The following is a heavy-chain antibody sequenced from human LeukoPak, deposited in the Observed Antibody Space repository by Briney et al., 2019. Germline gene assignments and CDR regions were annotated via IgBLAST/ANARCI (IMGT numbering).Heavy chain of an antibody. CDR1: GDSFRDYY. J-gene: IGHJ5*02. CDR3: ARGHASDPSFDP. D-gene: IGHD2-21*02. CDR2: INLNSGDT. Sequence: ASVTVSFTAAGDSFRDYYMHWVRQAPGQGLEWMGRINLNSGDTIHAQKFQGRVSMTRDTSVTTAYMELTSLTCDDTAVYYCARGHASDPSFDPWGQGSLVVVSS. V-gene: IGHV1-2*02.